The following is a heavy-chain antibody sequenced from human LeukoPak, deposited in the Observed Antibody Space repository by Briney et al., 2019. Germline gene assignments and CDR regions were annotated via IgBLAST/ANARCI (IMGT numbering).Heavy chain of an antibody. V-gene: IGHV1-18*01. CDR1: GYTFTSYG. CDR3: ARDRWDYGDYGSKPNYYYYYMDV. Sequence: GASVKVSCKASGYTFTSYGISWVRQAPGQGLESMGWISAYNGNTNYAQKLQGRVTMTTDTSTSTAYMELRSLRSDDTTVYYCARDRWDYGDYGSKPNYYYYYMDVWGKGTTVTVSS. J-gene: IGHJ6*03. CDR2: ISAYNGNT. D-gene: IGHD4-17*01.